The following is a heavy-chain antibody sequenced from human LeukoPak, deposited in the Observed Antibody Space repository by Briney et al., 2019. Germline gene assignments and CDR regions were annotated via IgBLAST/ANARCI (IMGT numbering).Heavy chain of an antibody. J-gene: IGHJ4*02. CDR1: GGSISSYY. V-gene: IGHV4-59*01. CDR3: ARVTGYTIEDYFDY. CDR2: IYYSGST. Sequence: SETLSLSCTVSGGSISSYYWSWIRQPPGKGLEWIGYIYYSGSTNYNPSLKSRVTISVKTSKNQFSLKLRSVTAADTAVYYCARVTGYTIEDYFDYWGQGTLVTVSS. D-gene: IGHD3-9*01.